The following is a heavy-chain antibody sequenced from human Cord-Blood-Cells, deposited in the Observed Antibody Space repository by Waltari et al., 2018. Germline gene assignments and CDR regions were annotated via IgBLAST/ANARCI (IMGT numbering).Heavy chain of an antibody. Sequence: QVKLQESGPGRVKPWETLPLTCIVLGGPISSYNWSWIRQPAGKGLEWIGRIYTRGSTNYNPSLKSRVTMSVDTSKNQFSLKLSSVTAADTAVYYCARDSDSSSWYWFDPWGQGTLVTVSS. J-gene: IGHJ5*02. CDR1: GGPISSYN. V-gene: IGHV4-4*07. CDR3: ARDSDSSSWYWFDP. CDR2: IYTRGST. D-gene: IGHD6-13*01.